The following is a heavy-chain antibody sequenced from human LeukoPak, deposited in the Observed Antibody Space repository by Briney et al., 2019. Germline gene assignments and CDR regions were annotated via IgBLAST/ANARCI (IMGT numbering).Heavy chain of an antibody. Sequence: SETLSLTCTVSGGSISSSSYYWGWIRQPPGKGLEWIGSIYYSGSTYYNPPLKSRVTISVDTSKNQFSLKLSSVTAADTAVYYCARHYRFDIWGQGTMVTVSS. CDR3: ARHYRFDI. D-gene: IGHD1-14*01. V-gene: IGHV4-39*01. CDR2: IYYSGST. J-gene: IGHJ3*02. CDR1: GGSISSSSYY.